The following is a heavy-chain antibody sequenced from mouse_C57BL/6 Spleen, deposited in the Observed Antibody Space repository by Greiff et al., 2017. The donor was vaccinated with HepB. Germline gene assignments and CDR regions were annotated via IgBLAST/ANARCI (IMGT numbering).Heavy chain of an antibody. CDR1: GYAFSSYW. CDR2: IYPGDGDT. D-gene: IGHD2-3*01. J-gene: IGHJ3*01. CDR3: ARAGDGPAWFAY. V-gene: IGHV1-80*01. Sequence: QVQLQQSGAELVKPGASVKISCKASGYAFSSYWMNWVKQRPGKGLEWIGQIYPGDGDTNYNGKFKGKATLTADKSSSTAYMQLSSLTSEDSAVYFCARAGDGPAWFAYWGQGTLVTVSA.